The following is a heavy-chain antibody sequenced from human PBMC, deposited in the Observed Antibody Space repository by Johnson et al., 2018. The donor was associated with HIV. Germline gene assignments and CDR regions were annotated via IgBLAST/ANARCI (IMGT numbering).Heavy chain of an antibody. CDR2: IYSGGST. J-gene: IGHJ3*02. CDR3: ARDRERGAFDI. V-gene: IGHV3-66*01. D-gene: IGHD1-26*01. Sequence: VQLVESGGGLVQPGGSLRLSCVASGFTVSSNYMSWVRQAPGKGLEWVSVIYSGGSTYYTDSVKGRFTISRDNSKNTLYLQMNSLRAEDTAVYYCARDRERGAFDIWGQGTMVTVSS. CDR1: GFTVSSNY.